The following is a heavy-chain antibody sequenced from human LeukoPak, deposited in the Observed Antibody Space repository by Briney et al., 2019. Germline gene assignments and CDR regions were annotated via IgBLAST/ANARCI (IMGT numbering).Heavy chain of an antibody. CDR3: ARDLAAAANWFDP. J-gene: IGHJ5*02. CDR2: IYSGGST. D-gene: IGHD6-13*01. V-gene: IGHV3-53*01. Sequence: GSLRLSCAASGFTVSSNCMSWVRQAPGKGLEWVSVIYSGGSTYYADSVKGRFTISRDNSKNTLYLQMNSLRAEDTAVYYCARDLAAAANWFDPWGQGTLITVSS. CDR1: GFTVSSNC.